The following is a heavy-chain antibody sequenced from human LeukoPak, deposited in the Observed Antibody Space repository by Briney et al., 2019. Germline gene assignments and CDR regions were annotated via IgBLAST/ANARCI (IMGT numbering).Heavy chain of an antibody. V-gene: IGHV3-30-3*01. CDR1: GFTFSSYA. CDR2: ISYDGSNK. D-gene: IGHD3-10*02. Sequence: PGGSLRLSCAASGFTFSSYAMHWVRQAPGKGLEWVAVISYDGSNKYYADSVKGRFTISRDNSKNTLYLQMNSLRAEDTAVYYCARESVRGLFDYWGQGTLVTVSS. J-gene: IGHJ4*02. CDR3: ARESVRGLFDY.